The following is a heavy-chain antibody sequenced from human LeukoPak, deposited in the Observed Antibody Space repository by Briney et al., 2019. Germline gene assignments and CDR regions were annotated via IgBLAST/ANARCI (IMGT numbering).Heavy chain of an antibody. J-gene: IGHJ4*02. D-gene: IGHD6-6*01. CDR2: ISSSSYI. V-gene: IGHV3-69-1*01. CDR1: GFTFSGYE. Sequence: GGSLRLSCAASGFTFSGYEMNWVRQAPGKGLEWVSSISSSSYIYYADSMKGRFTISRDNSKNTLYLQMNSLRAADTAVYYCARDKGTSYLSSFDYWGQGTLVTVSS. CDR3: ARDKGTSYLSSFDY.